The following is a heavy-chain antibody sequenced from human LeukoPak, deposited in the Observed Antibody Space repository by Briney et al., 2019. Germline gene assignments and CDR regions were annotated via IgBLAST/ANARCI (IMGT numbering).Heavy chain of an antibody. CDR1: GYTFTAHD. CDR3: ARALTAVAGTYDDY. V-gene: IGHV1-18*01. J-gene: IGHJ4*02. Sequence: ASVKVSCKTSGYTFTAHDIFWVRQAAGQGLEWMGWMNPNSGNTNYAQKLQGRVTMTTDTSTSTAYMELRSLRSDDTAVYYCARALTAVAGTYDDYWGQGTLVTVSS. D-gene: IGHD6-19*01. CDR2: MNPNSGNT.